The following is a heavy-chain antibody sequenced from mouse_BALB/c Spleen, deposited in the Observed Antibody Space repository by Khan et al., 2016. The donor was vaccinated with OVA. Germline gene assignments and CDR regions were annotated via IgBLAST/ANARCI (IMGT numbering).Heavy chain of an antibody. D-gene: IGHD2-14*01. J-gene: IGHJ3*01. V-gene: IGHV1-4*01. CDR2: INPSNGYT. CDR1: GYTFTSYT. CDR3: VRDGAYHRNDGWFAY. Sequence: VQLQESGAELARPGASVKMSCKASGYTFTSYTIHWIKKRPGQGLEWIGYINPSNGYTNYNQKSKDKATLTTDKSSTTAYLQLSSLTSDDSAVYNCVRDGAYHRNDGWFAYWGQGTLVTVSA.